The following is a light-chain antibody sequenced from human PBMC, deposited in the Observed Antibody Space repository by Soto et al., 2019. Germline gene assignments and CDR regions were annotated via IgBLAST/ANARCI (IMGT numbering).Light chain of an antibody. Sequence: EIVLNQSPATLSLSPGNRATLSFRASQSVSGYLAGYQQKPGQAPRLLIYDASNRATGIPARFSGSGSGTDVALTITGLEPEDFAVYYCQKRSNRPSTFGGGTKVEI. V-gene: IGKV3-11*01. J-gene: IGKJ4*01. CDR3: QKRSNRPST. CDR2: DAS. CDR1: QSVSGY.